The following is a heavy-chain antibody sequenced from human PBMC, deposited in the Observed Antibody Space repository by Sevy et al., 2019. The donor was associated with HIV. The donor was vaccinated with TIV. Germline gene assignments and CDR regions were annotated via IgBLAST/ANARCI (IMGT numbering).Heavy chain of an antibody. Sequence: SETLSLTCTVSGDSISSYYWSWIRQPAGKGLEWIGRIYTSGSTNYNPSLKSRVTMSVDTSKNQFSLKLSSVTAADTAVYYCARDGYSSSWYGGQFDYWGQGTLVTVSS. CDR2: IYTSGST. D-gene: IGHD6-13*01. V-gene: IGHV4-4*07. CDR3: ARDGYSSSWYGGQFDY. J-gene: IGHJ4*02. CDR1: GDSISSYY.